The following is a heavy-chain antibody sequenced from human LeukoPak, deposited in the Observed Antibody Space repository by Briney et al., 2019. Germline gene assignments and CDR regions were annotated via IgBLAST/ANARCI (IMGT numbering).Heavy chain of an antibody. CDR1: GDSITNGIYY. Sequence: SETLSLTCSASGDSITNGIYYWGWVRQPPGRGLEWIGNIYHSGSGHYNPSLKSRVTISVDTSKNHFFLKMTSVTAADTGVYYCARGPRDWLIVGWFDPWGQGTPVTVSS. J-gene: IGHJ5*02. V-gene: IGHV4-39*02. D-gene: IGHD3-9*01. CDR2: IYHSGSG. CDR3: ARGPRDWLIVGWFDP.